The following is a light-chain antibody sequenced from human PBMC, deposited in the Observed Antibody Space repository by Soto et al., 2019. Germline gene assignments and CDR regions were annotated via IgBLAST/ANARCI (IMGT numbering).Light chain of an antibody. CDR3: QQSYSTPLT. CDR2: AAS. Sequence: IQMTQSPSSLSASVGDRVTIACLASQSISTHLNRYQHQPGKAPNLLIYAASAVQSGVPSRFSGSGSGTDFTLTISSLQPEDFATYYCQQSYSTPLTFGGGTKVDIK. J-gene: IGKJ4*01. CDR1: QSISTH. V-gene: IGKV1-39*01.